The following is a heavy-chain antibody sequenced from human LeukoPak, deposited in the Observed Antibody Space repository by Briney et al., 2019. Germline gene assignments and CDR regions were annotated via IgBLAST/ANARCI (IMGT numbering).Heavy chain of an antibody. CDR1: GFTFTTYG. CDR3: ARWNSNWFDP. Sequence: PGRSLRLSCAASGFTFTTYGMHWVRQAPGKGLEWVAVIWYDGSKTYYVDSVKGRFSISRDNSKSTLYLQMNSLRVEDTALYYCARWNSNWFDPWGQGTLVTVSS. D-gene: IGHD1-7*01. CDR2: IWYDGSKT. V-gene: IGHV3-33*01. J-gene: IGHJ5*02.